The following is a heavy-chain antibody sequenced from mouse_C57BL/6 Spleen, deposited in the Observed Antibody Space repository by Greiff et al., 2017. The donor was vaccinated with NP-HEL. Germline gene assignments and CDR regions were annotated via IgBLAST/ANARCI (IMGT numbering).Heavy chain of an antibody. Sequence: EVKVVESGGGLVKPGGSLKLSCAASGFTFSDYGMHWVRQAPEKGLEWVAYISSGSSTIYYADTVKGRFTISRDNAKNTLFLQMTSLRSEDTAMYYCARPYDGYYGYFDVWGTGTTVTVSS. CDR3: ARPYDGYYGYFDV. J-gene: IGHJ1*03. CDR2: ISSGSSTI. D-gene: IGHD2-3*01. V-gene: IGHV5-17*01. CDR1: GFTFSDYG.